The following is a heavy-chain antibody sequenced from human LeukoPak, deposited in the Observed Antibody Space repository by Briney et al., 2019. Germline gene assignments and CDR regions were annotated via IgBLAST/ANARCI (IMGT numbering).Heavy chain of an antibody. V-gene: IGHV1-8*01. Sequence: ASVNVSCKASRYTFTRYDINWVRQATGQGLEWMGWMNPNRGNTGYAQKLQGRVTMTRNTSISTAYMELRSLRSDDTAVYYCARGMGSGSCSAAYYFDYWGQGTLVAVSS. CDR3: ARGMGSGSCSAAYYFDY. D-gene: IGHD3-22*01. CDR1: RYTFTRYD. CDR2: MNPNRGNT. J-gene: IGHJ4*02.